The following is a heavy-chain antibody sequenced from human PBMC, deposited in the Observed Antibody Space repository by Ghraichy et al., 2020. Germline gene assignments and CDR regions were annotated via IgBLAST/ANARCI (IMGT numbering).Heavy chain of an antibody. V-gene: IGHV3-15*01. CDR1: GFTFSSAY. CDR2: IKSKTDGGTT. Sequence: GGSLRLSCAASGFTFSSAYMSWVRQAPGKGLEWVGRIKSKTDGGTTDYAAPVRGRFTISRDDSKNTLFLQMNSLKTEDTAVYYCTTGSLVVFTGGEDCWGQGTQVIVSS. D-gene: IGHD2-15*01. CDR3: TTGSLVVFTGGEDC. J-gene: IGHJ4*02.